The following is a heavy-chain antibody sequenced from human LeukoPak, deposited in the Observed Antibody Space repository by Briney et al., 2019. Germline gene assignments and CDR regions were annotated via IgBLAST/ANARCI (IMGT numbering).Heavy chain of an antibody. CDR3: AKGRLDPNLVLHY. Sequence: GGSLRLSCAASGFTFRTYAMTWVRQAPGKGVEWVSSIRGDDYTYYADSVKGRFTISRDNPKNTLSLQMDSLRAEDTALYYCAKGRLDPNLVLHYWGQGTLVTVSS. J-gene: IGHJ4*02. D-gene: IGHD2-8*02. V-gene: IGHV3-23*01. CDR2: IRGDDYT. CDR1: GFTFRTYA.